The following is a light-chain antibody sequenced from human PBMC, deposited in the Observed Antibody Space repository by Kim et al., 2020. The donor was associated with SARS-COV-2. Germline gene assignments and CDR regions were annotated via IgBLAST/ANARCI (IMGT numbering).Light chain of an antibody. Sequence: QSALTQPASVSGSPGQSITISCTGTSSDISVYDCVSWYQQHPGEAPKLIIHDVSQRPSGVSSRFSGSKSGNTASLTIFGLQAEDEADYYCSSFTTSNTLVFGGGTHLTVL. CDR3: SSFTTSNTLV. V-gene: IGLV2-14*01. J-gene: IGLJ2*01. CDR1: SSDISVYDC. CDR2: DVS.